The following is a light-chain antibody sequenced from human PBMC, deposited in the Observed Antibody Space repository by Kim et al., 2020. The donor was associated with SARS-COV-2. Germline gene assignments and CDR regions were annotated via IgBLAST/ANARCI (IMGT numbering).Light chain of an antibody. V-gene: IGKV3-11*01. Sequence: EVVLTQSPATLSLSPGERAILSCRASKTVGSYLAWYQHKPGLAPRLLIYDTSNRATGIPARFTGSGSGTDFTLTISSLEPEDFALYYCQQRSDWPPTFGQGTKVDIK. J-gene: IGKJ1*01. CDR1: KTVGSY. CDR2: DTS. CDR3: QQRSDWPPT.